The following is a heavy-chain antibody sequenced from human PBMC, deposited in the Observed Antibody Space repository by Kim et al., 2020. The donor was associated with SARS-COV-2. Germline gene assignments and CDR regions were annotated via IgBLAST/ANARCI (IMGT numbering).Heavy chain of an antibody. D-gene: IGHD1-1*01. Sequence: PSLKSRVTISVDTSKNQFSLKLSSVTAADTAMYYCARGGTAHYYYYGMDVWGQGTTVTVSS. V-gene: IGHV4-30-2*04. CDR3: ARGGTAHYYYYGMDV. J-gene: IGHJ6*02.